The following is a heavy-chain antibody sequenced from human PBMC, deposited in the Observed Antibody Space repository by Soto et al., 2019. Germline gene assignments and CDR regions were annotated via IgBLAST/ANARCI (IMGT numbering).Heavy chain of an antibody. CDR1: GFPFEDFA. V-gene: IGHV3-9*01. Sequence: GGSLRRSWSASGFPFEDFAMHWVRRVPGKGLEWVAGNRWNGEAVGYAASVKGRCTSSRDNAKKLLFLQMNSLRVDDTALYYCVKDGEAASPGWFDTWGQGTQVTVSS. D-gene: IGHD6-6*01. CDR2: NRWNGEAV. J-gene: IGHJ5*02. CDR3: VKDGEAASPGWFDT.